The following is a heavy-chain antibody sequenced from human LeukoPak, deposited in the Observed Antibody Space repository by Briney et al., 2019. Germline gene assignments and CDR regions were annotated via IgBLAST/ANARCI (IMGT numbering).Heavy chain of an antibody. V-gene: IGHV3-23*01. CDR3: AKTVGATPGSVSPPFDP. CDR1: GFTFSSYA. CDR2: ISGSGGST. Sequence: GGSLRLPCAASGFTFSSYAMSWVRQAPGKGLEWVSAISGSGGSTYYADSVKGRFTISRDNSKNTLYLQMNSLRAEDTAVYSCAKTVGATPGSVSPPFDPWGQGTLVTVSS. D-gene: IGHD1-26*01. J-gene: IGHJ5*02.